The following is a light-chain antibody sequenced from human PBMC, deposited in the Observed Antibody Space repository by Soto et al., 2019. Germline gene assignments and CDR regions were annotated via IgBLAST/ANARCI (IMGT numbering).Light chain of an antibody. Sequence: EIVLTQSPGTLSLSPGERATLSCRASQSVRSSYVAWYQQIPGQAPRLLIFGATTRATGIPDRFSGSGSGTDFTLTISRLEPEDFAVYYCQQYGNSVTLGGGTKVDIK. CDR2: GAT. J-gene: IGKJ4*01. CDR1: QSVRSSY. CDR3: QQYGNSVT. V-gene: IGKV3-20*01.